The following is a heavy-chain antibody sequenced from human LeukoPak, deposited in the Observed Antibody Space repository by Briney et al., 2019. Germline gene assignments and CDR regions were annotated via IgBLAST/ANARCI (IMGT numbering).Heavy chain of an antibody. Sequence: EAGGSLRLSCAASGFTFSSYAMSWVRQAPGKGLKWVSTINDNGAGTYYADSVKGRFTISRDNSKNTLYLQMNSLRAEDTAVYYCAKDRGYSLALDYWGQGTLVTVSS. CDR1: GFTFSSYA. J-gene: IGHJ4*02. D-gene: IGHD5-18*01. CDR3: AKDRGYSLALDY. CDR2: INDNGAGT. V-gene: IGHV3-23*01.